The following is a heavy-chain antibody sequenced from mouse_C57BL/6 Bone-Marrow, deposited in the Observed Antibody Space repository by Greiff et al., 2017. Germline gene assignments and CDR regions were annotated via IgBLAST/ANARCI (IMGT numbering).Heavy chain of an antibody. V-gene: IGHV1-82*01. CDR1: GYAFSSSW. CDR3: ARSLLTGTEAWFAY. D-gene: IGHD4-1*01. J-gene: IGHJ3*01. Sequence: QVQLQQSGPELVKPGASVKISCKASGYAFSSSWMNWVKQRPGQGLEWIGRICPGAGDTNYNEKFKGKATLTADKSSSTASMQLSSLTSGDSAVYFCARSLLTGTEAWFAYWGQGTLVTVSA. CDR2: ICPGAGDT.